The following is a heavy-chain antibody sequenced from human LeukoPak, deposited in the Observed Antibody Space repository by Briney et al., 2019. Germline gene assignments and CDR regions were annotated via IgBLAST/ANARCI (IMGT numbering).Heavy chain of an antibody. Sequence: GGSLRLSCAASGLTFSAYWMHWVRQATGKGLVWVSRVKYDGSTTAYADSVKGRFTISRDNTRNILYLEMNSLRVEDTAVYYCARDLNWLLFDYWGQGALVTVSS. CDR2: VKYDGSTT. CDR3: ARDLNWLLFDY. CDR1: GLTFSAYW. J-gene: IGHJ4*02. V-gene: IGHV3-74*01. D-gene: IGHD3/OR15-3a*01.